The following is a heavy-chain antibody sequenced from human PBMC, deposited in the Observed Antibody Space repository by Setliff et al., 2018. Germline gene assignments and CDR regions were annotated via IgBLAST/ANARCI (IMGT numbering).Heavy chain of an antibody. CDR3: AREPTVTTLDY. Sequence: QPGGSLRLSCAASGFTFSTYWMSWVRQAPGKGLEWVANIKQDGSDKYYVDSVKGRFTISRDNAKNSLYLQMNSLRAEDTAVYYCAREPTVTTLDYWGQGTLVTVSS. CDR2: IKQDGSDK. CDR1: GFTFSTYW. D-gene: IGHD4-4*01. J-gene: IGHJ4*02. V-gene: IGHV3-7*01.